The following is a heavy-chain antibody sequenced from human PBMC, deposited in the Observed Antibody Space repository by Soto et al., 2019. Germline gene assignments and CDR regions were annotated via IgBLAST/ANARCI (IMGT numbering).Heavy chain of an antibody. CDR3: ARGLSVEMAAIMGCYFDY. CDR2: INQDGGGK. CDR1: GFTFSGYL. D-gene: IGHD2-15*01. J-gene: IGHJ4*02. Sequence: GGSRRRSCAASGFTFSGYLMTWVRQAPGKGLEWVANINQDGGGKYHVDSVKGRFAVSRDNARNSLYLQMNSLRVEDTAIYYCARGLSVEMAAIMGCYFDYWGRGTLVTVSS. V-gene: IGHV3-7*03.